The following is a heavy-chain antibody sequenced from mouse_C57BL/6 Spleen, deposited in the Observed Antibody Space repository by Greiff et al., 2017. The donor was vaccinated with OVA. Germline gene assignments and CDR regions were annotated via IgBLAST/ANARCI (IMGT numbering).Heavy chain of an antibody. D-gene: IGHD1-1*01. J-gene: IGHJ1*03. CDR3: TEGGSSLYWYFDV. Sequence: EVMLVESGGGLVQPGGSMKLSCVASGFTFSNYWMNWVRQSPEKGLEWVAQIRLKSDNYATHYAESVKGRFTISRDDSKSSVYLQMNNLRAEDTGIYYCTEGGSSLYWYFDVWGTGTTVTVSS. V-gene: IGHV6-3*01. CDR1: GFTFSNYW. CDR2: IRLKSDNYAT.